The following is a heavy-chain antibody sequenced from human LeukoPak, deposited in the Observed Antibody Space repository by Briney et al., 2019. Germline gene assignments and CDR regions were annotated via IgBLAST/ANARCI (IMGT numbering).Heavy chain of an antibody. CDR1: GFTFSSYS. D-gene: IGHD6-19*01. J-gene: IGHJ4*02. Sequence: GGSLRFSCAASGFTFSSYSMNWVRQAPGKGLEWVSSISSSSTYISYADSVKGRFTISRDNAKNSLYLQMNSLRAEDTAVYYCASTIAVAGTGDYWGQGTLVTVSS. CDR2: ISSSSTYI. CDR3: ASTIAVAGTGDY. V-gene: IGHV3-21*01.